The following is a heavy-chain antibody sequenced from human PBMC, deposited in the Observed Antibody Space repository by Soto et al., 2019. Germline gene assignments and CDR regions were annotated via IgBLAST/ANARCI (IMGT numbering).Heavy chain of an antibody. CDR2: IADSRDRT. CDR3: AKGIH. D-gene: IGHD2-21*01. V-gene: IGHV3-23*01. J-gene: IGHJ4*02. CDR1: GFTFRSYA. Sequence: EVQLLESGGGLVQPGGSLRLSCAASGFTFRSYAMSWVRQAPGKGLEWVSVIADSRDRTYYADSVKGRFTISRDNSKNTLYLQMHNLRAEDTATYYCAKGIHWGQGTRVTVSS.